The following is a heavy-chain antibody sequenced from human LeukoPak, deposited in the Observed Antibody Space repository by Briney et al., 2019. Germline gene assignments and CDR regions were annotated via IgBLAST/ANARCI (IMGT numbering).Heavy chain of an antibody. CDR3: AREFRIAAAGTSPYYYGMDV. CDR1: GFTFSDYY. J-gene: IGHJ6*02. Sequence: GGSLRLSCAASGFTFSDYYMSWIRQAPGKGLEWVSYISSSGSTIYYADSVKGRFTISRDNAKNSLYLQMNSLRAEDTAVYYCAREFRIAAAGTSPYYYGMDVGGQGTTVTVSS. CDR2: ISSSGSTI. V-gene: IGHV3-11*01. D-gene: IGHD6-13*01.